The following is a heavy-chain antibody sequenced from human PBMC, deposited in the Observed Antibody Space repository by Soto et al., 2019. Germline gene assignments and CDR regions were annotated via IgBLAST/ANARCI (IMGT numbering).Heavy chain of an antibody. V-gene: IGHV5-51*01. Sequence: GGPLKIYRQRVCYRLTNSWIAWVRQIPGKGRKWMETIDLSDSDMRYSPSSRRQVTMSVDKAINTAYLQWGSLTAPDTAKYYCARISREFWSGFDYWGQGTLVTVSS. CDR3: ARISREFWSGFDY. D-gene: IGHD3-3*01. CDR2: IDLSDSDM. J-gene: IGHJ4*02. CDR1: CYRLTNSW.